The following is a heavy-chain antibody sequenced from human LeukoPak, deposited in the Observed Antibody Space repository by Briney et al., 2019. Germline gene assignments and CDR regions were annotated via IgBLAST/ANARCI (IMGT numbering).Heavy chain of an antibody. CDR1: GFTFSSYW. CDR2: INSYESST. Sequence: GGSLILSCAASGFTFSSYWMHSVRQAPGKVLVLVSRINSYESSTSYAYSVKGRFTISRDNAKNTLYLQMNSLRAEDTTVYYCARSQKARPLLRYFDWSYPDDAFDIWGQGTMVSVHS. CDR3: ARSQKARPLLRYFDWSYPDDAFDI. J-gene: IGHJ3*02. D-gene: IGHD3-9*01. V-gene: IGHV3-74*01.